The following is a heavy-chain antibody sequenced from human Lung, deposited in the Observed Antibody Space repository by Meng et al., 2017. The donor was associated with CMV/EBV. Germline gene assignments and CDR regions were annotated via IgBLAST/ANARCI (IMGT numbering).Heavy chain of an antibody. CDR1: VDTVTNYH. CDR2: NNPRDRNA. J-gene: IGHJ4*02. Sequence: PLGRSGGERVQPTASVNVSLTGVVDTVTNYHNHWVRQGPQQELKWVGINNPRDRNASYSHKMRRRVTLTRDTSTSTAYMDLSSLCSGDTAVSYCARETDATYYFHNWGQGTLVTVSS. CDR3: ARETDATYYFHN. V-gene: IGHV1-46*04.